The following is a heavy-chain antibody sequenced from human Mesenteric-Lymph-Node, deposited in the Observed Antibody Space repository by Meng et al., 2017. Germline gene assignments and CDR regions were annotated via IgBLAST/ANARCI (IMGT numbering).Heavy chain of an antibody. CDR3: ARHLYIMIRGYGFDP. Sequence: QVQLQELGPGLVKPSATLSLPCTVSGGSISTYYCSWIRQPPGKGLEWIGYIFYSGSTNYNPSLKSRVTISVDTSKNQFSLKLTSVTAADTAVYYCARHLYIMIRGYGFDPWGQGTLVTVSS. D-gene: IGHD3-10*01. J-gene: IGHJ5*02. V-gene: IGHV4-59*08. CDR1: GGSISTYY. CDR2: IFYSGST.